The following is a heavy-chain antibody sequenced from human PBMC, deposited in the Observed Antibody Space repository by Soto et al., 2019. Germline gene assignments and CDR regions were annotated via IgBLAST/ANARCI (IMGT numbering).Heavy chain of an antibody. D-gene: IGHD6-6*01. V-gene: IGHV3-48*01. CDR2: ISSSSSTI. CDR1: GFNFSSYS. CDR3: ARDWPQYSSSSTHFFDY. Sequence: PGGSLRLSCAASGFNFSSYSMNWVRQAPGKVLEWVSYISSSSSTIYYADSVKGRFTISRDNAKNSLYLQMNSLRAEDTAVYYCARDWPQYSSSSTHFFDYWGQGTLVTVSS. J-gene: IGHJ4*02.